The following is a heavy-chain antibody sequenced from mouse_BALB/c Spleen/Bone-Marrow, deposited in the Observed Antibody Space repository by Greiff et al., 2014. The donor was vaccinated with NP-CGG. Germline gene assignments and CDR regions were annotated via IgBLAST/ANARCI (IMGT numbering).Heavy chain of an antibody. J-gene: IGHJ2*01. CDR3: ARPLTGAYFDY. CDR2: ISSGGSYT. V-gene: IGHV5-9*02. Sequence: EVKLVESGGGLVKPGGSLKLSCAASGFAFSSYDMSWVRQTPEKRLEWVATISSGGSYTYYPDSVKGRFTISRDNARNTLHLQMSSLRSEDTALYYCARPLTGAYFDYWGQGTTLTVSS. CDR1: GFAFSSYD. D-gene: IGHD4-1*01.